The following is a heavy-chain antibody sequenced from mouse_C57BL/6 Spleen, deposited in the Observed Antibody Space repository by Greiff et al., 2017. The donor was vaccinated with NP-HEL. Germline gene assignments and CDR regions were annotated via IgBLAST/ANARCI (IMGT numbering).Heavy chain of an antibody. Sequence: VKLQQSGAELVKPGASVKISCKASGYAFSSYWMNWVKQRPGKGLEWIGQIYPGDGDTNYNGKFKGKATLTADKSSSTAYMQLSSLTSEDSAVYFCARFHPTGTYYAMDYWGQGTSVTVPS. V-gene: IGHV1-80*01. CDR1: GYAFSSYW. CDR3: ARFHPTGTYYAMDY. J-gene: IGHJ4*01. D-gene: IGHD4-1*02. CDR2: IYPGDGDT.